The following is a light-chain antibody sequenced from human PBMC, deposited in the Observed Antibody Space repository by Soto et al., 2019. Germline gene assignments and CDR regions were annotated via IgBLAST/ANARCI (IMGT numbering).Light chain of an antibody. CDR2: AAS. CDR1: QDIQNA. J-gene: IGKJ1*01. CDR3: LQHDSNVWT. Sequence: DIQLTQSPSSLSASVGDRVTITFRASQDIQNALGWYQQKPGKTPKRLIYAASSLQSGVPSRFRGSRSGTEFTLTISSLQPEDFATYYCLQHDSNVWTFGQGTKVDIK. V-gene: IGKV1-17*01.